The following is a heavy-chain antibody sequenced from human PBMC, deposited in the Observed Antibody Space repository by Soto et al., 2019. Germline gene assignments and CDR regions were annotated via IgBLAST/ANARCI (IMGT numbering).Heavy chain of an antibody. V-gene: IGHV3-30-3*01. CDR1: GFTFSSYT. Sequence: QVELVESGGGVVQPGRSLRLSCAASGFTFSSYTMHWVRQAPGKGLEWVTLILSDGSNKYYADSVKGRFTVSRDNSKSTLYLQLNSLRAEDTAMYYCARDSGYNYGHPLAYWGQGTLVTVSS. D-gene: IGHD5-18*01. CDR2: ILSDGSNK. J-gene: IGHJ4*02. CDR3: ARDSGYNYGHPLAY.